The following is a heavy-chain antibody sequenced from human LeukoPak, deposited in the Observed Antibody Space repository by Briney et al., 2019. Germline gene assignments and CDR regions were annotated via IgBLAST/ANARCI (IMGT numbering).Heavy chain of an antibody. CDR2: ISDSGGRT. V-gene: IGHV3-23*01. CDR3: ARSVSSRFTSPRRPYYFDS. Sequence: GGSLRLSCAASGFTFSSYAMTWVRQAPGKGLEWVSSISDSGGRTYYADSVKGRCTISRDNSKNTLYLQMNSLRAEDTAVYYCARSVSSRFTSPRRPYYFDSWGQGTLVTVSS. CDR1: GFTFSSYA. J-gene: IGHJ4*02. D-gene: IGHD2-2*01.